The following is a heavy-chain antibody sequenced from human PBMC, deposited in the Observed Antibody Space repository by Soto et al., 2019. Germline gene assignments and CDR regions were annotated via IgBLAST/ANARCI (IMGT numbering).Heavy chain of an antibody. CDR3: ARDQGVDVLRLLGTSTDYGMDV. CDR1: GFTFSSYS. V-gene: IGHV3-21*01. CDR2: ISSSSSYI. J-gene: IGHJ6*02. D-gene: IGHD3-3*01. Sequence: GGSLRLSCAASGFTFSSYSMNWVRQAPGKGLEWVSSISSSSSYIYYADSVKGRFTISRDNAKNSLYLQMNSLRAEDTAVYYCARDQGVDVLRLLGTSTDYGMDVWGQGTTVTVSS.